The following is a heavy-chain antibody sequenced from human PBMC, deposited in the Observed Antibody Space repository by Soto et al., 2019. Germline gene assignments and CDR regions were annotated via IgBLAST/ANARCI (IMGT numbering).Heavy chain of an antibody. CDR1: GLTFSSYA. D-gene: IGHD3-3*01. J-gene: IGHJ4*02. V-gene: IGHV3-23*01. Sequence: DVQLLESGGDLVQPGGSLRLSCAASGLTFSSYAMSWVRQAPGKGLEWVSSMSGAGRSSYDADSVKGLFNISRDNSKNPLYLQMNNLRAEATALYYCAKGTIFGVENISDYWGQGTLVTVSS. CDR2: MSGAGRSS. CDR3: AKGTIFGVENISDY.